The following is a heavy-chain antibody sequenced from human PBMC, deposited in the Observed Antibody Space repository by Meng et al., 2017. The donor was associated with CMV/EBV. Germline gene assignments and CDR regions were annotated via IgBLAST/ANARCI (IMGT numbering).Heavy chain of an antibody. CDR3: AREVGYSYGDNWFDP. CDR2: IHYSGST. CDR1: GDSIRSSSYY. J-gene: IGHJ5*02. D-gene: IGHD5-18*01. V-gene: IGHV4-39*07. Sequence: SETLSLTCTVSGDSIRSSSYYWGWVRQPPGKGLEWIGGIHYSGSTYYNPSLKSPVTISLDTSKNQFSLRLSSVTAADTAVYYCAREVGYSYGDNWFDPWGQGTLVTVSS.